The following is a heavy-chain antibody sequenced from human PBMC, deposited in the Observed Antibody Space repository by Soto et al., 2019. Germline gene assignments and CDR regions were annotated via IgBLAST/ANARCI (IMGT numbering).Heavy chain of an antibody. D-gene: IGHD3-16*01. CDR3: VRDARGGGLLLWDC. J-gene: IGHJ4*02. CDR1: GFMFNDYE. Sequence: EVQLVESGGGLAQSGGSLRLSCAASGFMFNDYEMNWVRQAPGKGLEWVSDISEGGTTTHYTDSVKGRFTISRDNAKESLYLQMNSLTPEVTATYFCVRDARGGGLLLWDCWGQGVVVSVAS. CDR2: ISEGGTTT. V-gene: IGHV3-48*03.